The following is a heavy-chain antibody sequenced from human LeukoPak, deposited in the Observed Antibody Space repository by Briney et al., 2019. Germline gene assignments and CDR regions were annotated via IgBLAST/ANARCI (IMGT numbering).Heavy chain of an antibody. J-gene: IGHJ4*02. V-gene: IGHV1-18*01. CDR2: ISAYNGNT. CDR3: ARGGIYYYDFWSGYPYYFDY. D-gene: IGHD3-3*01. CDR1: GYTFTSYG. Sequence: ASVKVSCKASGYTFTSYGISWVRQAPGQGLEWMGWISAYNGNTNYAQKLQGRVTMTTDTSTSTAYMELRSLRSDDTAVYYCARGGIYYYDFWSGYPYYFDYWGQGTLVTVSS.